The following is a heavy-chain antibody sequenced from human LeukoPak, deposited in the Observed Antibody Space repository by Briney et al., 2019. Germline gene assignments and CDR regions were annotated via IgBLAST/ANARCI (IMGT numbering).Heavy chain of an antibody. CDR1: GFTLTSYW. V-gene: IGHV3-74*01. J-gene: IGHJ5*02. Sequence: SGGSLRLSCAASGFTLTSYWMHWVRQGPGKGLVWVSRINTDGSSTSYADSVKGRFTISRDNAENTLYLQMNSLRAEDTAVYYCARDRTAARSWFDPWGQGTLVIVPP. D-gene: IGHD6-6*01. CDR3: ARDRTAARSWFDP. CDR2: INTDGSST.